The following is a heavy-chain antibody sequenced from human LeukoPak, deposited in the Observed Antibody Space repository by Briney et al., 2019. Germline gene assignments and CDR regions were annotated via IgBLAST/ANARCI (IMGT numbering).Heavy chain of an antibody. Sequence: GGSLRLSCAASGFTVSSNYMSWVRQAPGKGLEWVSVIYSGGSTYYADSVKGRFTISRDNSKNTLYLQMNSLRAEDTAVYYCAKDWSIPVGFDYWGQGTLVTVSS. CDR2: IYSGGST. D-gene: IGHD2-21*01. J-gene: IGHJ4*02. CDR1: GFTVSSNY. CDR3: AKDWSIPVGFDY. V-gene: IGHV3-53*01.